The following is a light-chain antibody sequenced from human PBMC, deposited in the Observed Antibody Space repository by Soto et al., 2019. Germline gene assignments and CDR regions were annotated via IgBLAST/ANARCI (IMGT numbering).Light chain of an antibody. J-gene: IGKJ5*01. CDR3: QQYNSYSIT. Sequence: DIQMTQSPSTLSASVGDRVTITCRASQSISSWLAWYQQKPGKAPKLLIYDASSLESGVPSRFSGSGSGTEFTLPISSLQADYFANYYCQQYNSYSITFGQGTRLEIK. CDR2: DAS. V-gene: IGKV1-5*01. CDR1: QSISSW.